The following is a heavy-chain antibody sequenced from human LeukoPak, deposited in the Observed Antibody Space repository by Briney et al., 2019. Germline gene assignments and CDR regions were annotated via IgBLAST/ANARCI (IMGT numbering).Heavy chain of an antibody. CDR3: ARHRVRIAARFIDY. Sequence: PSQTLSLTCTVSGGSISSGGYYWGWIRQPPGKGLEWIGSIYYSGSTYYNPSLKSRVTISVDTSKNQFSLKLSSVTAADTAVYYCARHRVRIAARFIDYWGQGTLVTVSS. CDR2: IYYSGST. V-gene: IGHV4-39*01. D-gene: IGHD6-6*01. J-gene: IGHJ4*02. CDR1: GGSISSGGYY.